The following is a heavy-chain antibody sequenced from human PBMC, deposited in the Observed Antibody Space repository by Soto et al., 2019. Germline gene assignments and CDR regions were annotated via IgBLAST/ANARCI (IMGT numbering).Heavy chain of an antibody. CDR2: ISSSSSYT. V-gene: IGHV3-11*06. J-gene: IGHJ4*02. Sequence: VQLVESGGGLIQPGGSLRLSCAASGFTFSDYYMSWIRQAPGKGLEWVSYISSSSSYTNYADSVKGRFTISRDNAKNSLYLQMNSLRAEDTAVYYCARDIAAAGNDYWGQGTLVTVSS. D-gene: IGHD6-13*01. CDR3: ARDIAAAGNDY. CDR1: GFTFSDYY.